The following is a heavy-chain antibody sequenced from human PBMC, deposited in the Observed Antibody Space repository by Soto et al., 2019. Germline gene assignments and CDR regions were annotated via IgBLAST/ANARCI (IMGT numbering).Heavy chain of an antibody. CDR1: GYIFTNYD. CDR2: NSAYNGNT. D-gene: IGHD5-12*01. Sequence: QVQLVQSGAEVKKPGASVKVSCRASGYIFTNYDITWVRQAPGQGLEWMGWNSAYNGNTNYTQKFQGRVTMTTDASTSTAYMELRSLRSDDTAIYYCARGGDGYDLTDWGQGTLVTVSS. V-gene: IGHV1-18*01. CDR3: ARGGDGYDLTD. J-gene: IGHJ4*02.